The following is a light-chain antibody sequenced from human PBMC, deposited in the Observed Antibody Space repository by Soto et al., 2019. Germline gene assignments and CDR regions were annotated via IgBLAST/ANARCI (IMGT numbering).Light chain of an antibody. CDR3: QQSHSAPLT. J-gene: IGKJ4*01. Sequence: DIQMTQSPSSLSASVGDRVTITCRASQNIATHLNWYRQQPGKSPRLLIHAASTLESEVASRFSGSGSGTDFPLTIASLQAEDFATYYCQQSHSAPLTFGGGTKIEIK. CDR1: QNIATH. V-gene: IGKV1-39*01. CDR2: AAS.